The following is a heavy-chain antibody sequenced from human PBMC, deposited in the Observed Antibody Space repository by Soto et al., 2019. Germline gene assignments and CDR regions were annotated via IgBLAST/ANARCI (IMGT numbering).Heavy chain of an antibody. Sequence: ASVKVSCKASGYTFTSYDINWVRQATGQGLEWMGWMNPNSGNTGYAQKYQGRVTMTRNTSISTAYMELSSLRSEDTAVYYSARGLSPAKFILFGELLSGPKLTRRYYFDYWGQGTLVTVSS. CDR1: GYTFTSYD. CDR3: ARGLSPAKFILFGELLSGPKLTRRYYFDY. J-gene: IGHJ4*02. V-gene: IGHV1-8*01. CDR2: MNPNSGNT. D-gene: IGHD3-10*02.